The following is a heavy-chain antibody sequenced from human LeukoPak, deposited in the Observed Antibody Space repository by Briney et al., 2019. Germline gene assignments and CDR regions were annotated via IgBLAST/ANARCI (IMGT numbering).Heavy chain of an antibody. V-gene: IGHV4-59*12. CDR1: GGSISSYY. CDR2: IYYSGST. D-gene: IGHD6-6*01. J-gene: IGHJ5*02. Sequence: SETLSLTCIVSGGSISSYYWSWIRQPPGKGLQWIGGIYYSGSTYYNPSLKSRVTLSVDTSKNQFSMKLSSVTAADTAVYYCARGKGIAARPTRPWFDPWGQGTLVTVSS. CDR3: ARGKGIAARPTRPWFDP.